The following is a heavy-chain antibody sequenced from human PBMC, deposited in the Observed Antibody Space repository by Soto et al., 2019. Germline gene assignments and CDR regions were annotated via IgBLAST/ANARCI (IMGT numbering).Heavy chain of an antibody. V-gene: IGHV3-74*01. Sequence: EVRLVESGGGLVQPGGSLRLSCATSGFTFSSRWMHWVRQAPGKGLVWVSYINSDGSTTTYADSVKGRFTISRDTAKNTVYLQMNSLRVDDTAVYYCARDTSYSTDYWGQGPLVTVSS. CDR2: INSDGSTT. D-gene: IGHD2-2*01. J-gene: IGHJ4*02. CDR3: ARDTSYSTDY. CDR1: GFTFSSRW.